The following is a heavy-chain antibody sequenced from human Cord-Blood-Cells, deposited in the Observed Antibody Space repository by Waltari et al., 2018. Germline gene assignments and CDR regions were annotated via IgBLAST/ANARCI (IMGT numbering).Heavy chain of an antibody. D-gene: IGHD2-15*01. V-gene: IGHV1-2*02. CDR1: GYTFTGYY. Sequence: QVQLVQSGAEVKKPGASVKVSCKASGYTFTGYYMHWVRQAPGQGLEWRGWINPNGGGTNYAQKFQGRVTMTRDTSISTAYMELSRLRSDDTAVYYCASGTGGGYGMDVWGQGTTVTVSS. CDR3: ASGTGGGYGMDV. CDR2: INPNGGGT. J-gene: IGHJ6*02.